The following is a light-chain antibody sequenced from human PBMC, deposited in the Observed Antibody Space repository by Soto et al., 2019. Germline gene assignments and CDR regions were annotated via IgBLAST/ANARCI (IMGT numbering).Light chain of an antibody. J-gene: IGLJ2*01. CDR2: DNS. Sequence: QLVLTQPPSVSGAPGQRVAISCTGSSSNIGAGYDVHWYQQLPGTTPKLLIFDNSNRPSGVPDRFSGSKSGTSASLAITGLQAEDEADYYCQSYDSSLGHVVFGGGTKLTVL. V-gene: IGLV1-40*01. CDR1: SSNIGAGYD. CDR3: QSYDSSLGHVV.